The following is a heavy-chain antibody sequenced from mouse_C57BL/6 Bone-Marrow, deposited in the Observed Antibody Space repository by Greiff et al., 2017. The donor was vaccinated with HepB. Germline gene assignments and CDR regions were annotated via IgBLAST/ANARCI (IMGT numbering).Heavy chain of an antibody. CDR2: ISSGGSYT. Sequence: EVKVEESGGDLVKPGGSLKLSCAASGFTFSSYGMSWVRQTPDKRLEWVATISSGGSYTYYPDSVKGRFTISRDNTKNTLYLQISSLKAEDTAMYYYARQGYTTYYGDDYNAMAYWGQGTSVTVSS. J-gene: IGHJ4*01. V-gene: IGHV5-6*01. CDR1: GFTFSSYG. CDR3: ARQGYTTYYGDDYNAMAY. D-gene: IGHD2-9*01.